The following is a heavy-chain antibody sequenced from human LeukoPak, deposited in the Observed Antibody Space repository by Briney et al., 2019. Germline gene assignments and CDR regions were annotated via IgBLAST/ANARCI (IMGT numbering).Heavy chain of an antibody. J-gene: IGHJ4*02. CDR3: AKGNWRYFDY. V-gene: IGHV3-23*01. Sequence: GGSLRLSCAASGFTFSTYVMSWVRQAPGKGLEWVSAISGSGGSTYYADSVKGRFTISRDNSKNTRYLQMNSLGADDTAVYYCAKGNWRYFDYWGQGTLVTVSS. D-gene: IGHD1-1*01. CDR1: GFTFSTYV. CDR2: ISGSGGST.